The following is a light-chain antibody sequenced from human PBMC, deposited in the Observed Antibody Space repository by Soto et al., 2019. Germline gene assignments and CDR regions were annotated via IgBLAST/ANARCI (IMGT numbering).Light chain of an antibody. J-gene: IGKJ1*01. CDR1: QSISGW. CDR3: QQYYSFPWT. V-gene: IGKV1-5*01. Sequence: DIQVTQSPSTLSASVGDRVTITCRASQSISGWLAWYQQKPGKAPKLMIYDASSLESGVPSRFSGSGSGTEFTLTISSLQPDDFATYYCQQYYSFPWTFGQGTKV. CDR2: DAS.